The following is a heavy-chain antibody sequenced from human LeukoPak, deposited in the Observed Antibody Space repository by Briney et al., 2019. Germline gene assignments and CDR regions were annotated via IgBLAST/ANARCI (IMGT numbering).Heavy chain of an antibody. D-gene: IGHD4-23*01. CDR2: TYYSGST. CDR1: GGSISSSSYY. CDR3: ARGRWSPPYYYYYMDV. J-gene: IGHJ6*03. V-gene: IGHV4-39*07. Sequence: SETLSLTCTVSGGSISSSSYYWGRIRQPPGKGLEWIGSTYYSGSTYYNPSLKSRVTISVDTSKNQFSLKLSSVTAADTAVYYCARGRWSPPYYYYYMDVWGKGTTVTVSS.